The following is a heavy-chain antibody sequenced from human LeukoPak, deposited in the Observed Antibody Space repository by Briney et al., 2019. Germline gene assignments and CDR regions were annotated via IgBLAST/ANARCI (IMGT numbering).Heavy chain of an antibody. CDR3: ARGDYDAFDI. D-gene: IGHD4-17*01. Sequence: SETLSLTCTVSGGSLSSYYWSWLRQPPGKGLEWIGYIYDSGSTYYNPSLKSRVTISVDTSKNQFSLKLSSVTAADTAVYYCARGDYDAFDIWGQGTMVTVSS. J-gene: IGHJ3*02. CDR1: GGSLSSYY. V-gene: IGHV4-59*08. CDR2: IYDSGST.